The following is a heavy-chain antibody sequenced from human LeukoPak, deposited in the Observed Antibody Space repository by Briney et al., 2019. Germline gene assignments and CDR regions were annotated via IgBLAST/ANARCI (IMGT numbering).Heavy chain of an antibody. Sequence: PSETLSLTCTVSGGSISGYYGSWIRQPPGKGLEWIGYIHYSGSTNYNPSLKSRVAISADTSKNQFFLSLTSVTAADTAVYYCARPYGSGWYAAFHIWGQGTMVTVSS. D-gene: IGHD6-19*01. CDR1: GGSISGYY. V-gene: IGHV4-59*08. CDR2: IHYSGST. J-gene: IGHJ3*02. CDR3: ARPYGSGWYAAFHI.